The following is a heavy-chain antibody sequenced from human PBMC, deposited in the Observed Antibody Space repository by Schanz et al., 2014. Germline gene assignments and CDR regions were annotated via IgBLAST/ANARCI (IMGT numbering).Heavy chain of an antibody. CDR3: ARIGGSVFDY. J-gene: IGHJ4*02. CDR2: IGVDGTTT. Sequence: EVQLVESGGGLVQPGGSLRLSCAASGFTFSSYAMSWVRQAPGRGLEWVSVIGVDGTTTYYADSVKGRFTISRDNAKNSLYLLMNSLRAEDTAVCYCARIGGSVFDYWAQGTLVTVSS. CDR1: GFTFSSYA. V-gene: IGHV3-23*04. D-gene: IGHD3-10*01.